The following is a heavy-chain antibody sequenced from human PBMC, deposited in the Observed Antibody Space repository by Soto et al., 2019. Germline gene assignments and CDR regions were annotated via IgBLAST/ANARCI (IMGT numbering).Heavy chain of an antibody. CDR1: GCTFSSYW. CDR2: IKEDGSEK. D-gene: IGHD2-15*01. J-gene: IGHJ6*02. CDR3: SGGSPAYYYAMGV. V-gene: IGHV3-7*01. Sequence: VGSLRLSCSASGCTFSSYWMTWVRQDPGKGLEWVANIKEDGSEKYYVDSVKGRFTISRDNAKNSLYLQMNSLRAEDTAVFYCSGGSPAYYYAMGVWGQGTTVTVSS.